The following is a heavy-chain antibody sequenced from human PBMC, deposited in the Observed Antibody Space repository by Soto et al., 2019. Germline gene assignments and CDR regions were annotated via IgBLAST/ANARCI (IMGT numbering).Heavy chain of an antibody. CDR1: GYTFTSYA. CDR3: ARLAGSSFYQQYDMDV. D-gene: IGHD2-15*01. V-gene: IGHV1-3*01. CDR2: INAGNGNT. Sequence: ASVKVSCKASGYTFTSYAMHWVRQAPGQSLEWMGWINAGNGNTKYSQKFQGRVTITRDTSASTAYMELSSLRSEDTAMYYCARLAGSSFYQQYDMDVWGQGTTVTVSS. J-gene: IGHJ6*02.